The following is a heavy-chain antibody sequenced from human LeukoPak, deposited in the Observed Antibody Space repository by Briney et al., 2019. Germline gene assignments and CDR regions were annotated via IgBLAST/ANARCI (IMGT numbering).Heavy chain of an antibody. V-gene: IGHV1-69*04. CDR2: INPILGIA. J-gene: IGHJ4*02. D-gene: IGHD2-2*01. CDR1: GGTFSSYA. Sequence: SVKVSCKASGGTFSSYAISWVRQAPGQGLEWMGRINPILGIANYAQKFQGRVTITADKSTSTAYIELSSLRSEDTAVYYCARDVPAANGESKGIFDYWGLGTLVTVSS. CDR3: ARDVPAANGESKGIFDY.